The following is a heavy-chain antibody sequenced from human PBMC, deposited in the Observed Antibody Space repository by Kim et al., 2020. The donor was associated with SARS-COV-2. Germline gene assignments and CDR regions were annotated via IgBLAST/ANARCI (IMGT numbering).Heavy chain of an antibody. V-gene: IGHV3-21*01. J-gene: IGHJ4*01. Sequence: GGSLRLSCTASGFTFTSYSMNWVRQAPGKGLEWVSSLSSDSSYIYYADSANGRFTISRDNAKNSLYLQMNSLRAEDTAVYYCTRRFYYDEGSFLPFDYWG. CDR1: GFTFTSYS. D-gene: IGHD3-10*01. CDR3: TRRFYYDEGSFLPFDY. CDR2: LSSDSSYI.